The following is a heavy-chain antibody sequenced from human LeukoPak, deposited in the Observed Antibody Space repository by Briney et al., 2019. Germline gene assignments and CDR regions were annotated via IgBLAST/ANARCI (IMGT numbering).Heavy chain of an antibody. CDR2: IYHSGST. V-gene: IGHV4-39*07. D-gene: IGHD6-13*01. CDR3: AREVAANDY. CDR1: GGSISSSSYY. J-gene: IGHJ4*02. Sequence: PSETLSLTCTVSGGSISSSSYYWGWIRQPPGKGLEWIGSIYHSGSTYYNPSLKSRVTISVDTSKNQFSLRLSSVTAADTAVYYCAREVAANDYWGQGTLVTVSS.